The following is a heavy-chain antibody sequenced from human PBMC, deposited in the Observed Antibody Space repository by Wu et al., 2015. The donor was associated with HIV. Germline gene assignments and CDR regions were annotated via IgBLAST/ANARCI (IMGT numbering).Heavy chain of an antibody. CDR2: INPNRGGT. D-gene: IGHD3-10*01. CDR1: GYTFIDYY. Sequence: QVHLVQFGGEVKKPGASVMVSCKASGYTFIDYYIYWVRQAPGQGPEWMGWINPNRGGTKYAQKFQGRVTLTRDTAVTTAYLELNSLRSDDTAVYYCARLQSLHGLYSNADYWGQGTLVTVS. CDR3: ARLQSLHGLYSNADY. V-gene: IGHV1-2*02. J-gene: IGHJ4*02.